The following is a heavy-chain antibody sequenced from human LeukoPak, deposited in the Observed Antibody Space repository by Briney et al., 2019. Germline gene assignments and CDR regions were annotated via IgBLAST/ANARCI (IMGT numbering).Heavy chain of an antibody. CDR1: GFTFDDYA. J-gene: IGHJ3*02. V-gene: IGHV3-9*01. CDR2: ISWNSGSI. D-gene: IGHD1-26*01. CDR3: AKGASGSYWDAFDI. Sequence: GGSLRLSCAASGFTFDDYAMHWVRQAPGKGLEWVSGISWNSGSIGYADSVKGRFTISRDNAKNSPYLQMNSLRAEDTALYYCAKGASGSYWDAFDIWGQGTMVTVSS.